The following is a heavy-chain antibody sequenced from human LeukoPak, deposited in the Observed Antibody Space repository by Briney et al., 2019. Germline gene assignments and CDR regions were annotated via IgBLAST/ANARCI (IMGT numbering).Heavy chain of an antibody. J-gene: IGHJ6*03. Sequence: GGSLRLSCAASGFTFSDYAMQRVRQAPGKGLEWVALIWYDGSNKYYADSVQGRFTISRDSSKNTLYLQMNSLRAEDTAVYYCARSSTGTEYYYYYMDVWGTGTTVTVSS. V-gene: IGHV3-33*01. CDR2: IWYDGSNK. CDR1: GFTFSDYA. CDR3: ARSSTGTEYYYYYMDV. D-gene: IGHD1/OR15-1a*01.